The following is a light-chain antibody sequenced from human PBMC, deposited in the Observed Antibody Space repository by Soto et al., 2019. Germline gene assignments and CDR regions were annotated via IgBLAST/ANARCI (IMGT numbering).Light chain of an antibody. CDR1: QGIGSA. CDR2: DAS. J-gene: IGKJ1*01. CDR3: QHYNNWPPWT. V-gene: IGKV1D-13*01. Sequence: AIQLTQSPSSLSASVGDRVSITCRASQGIGSALAWYQLKPGAAPALLIYDASTLESGVPSRFSGSRSGADFTLTISSLQPEDFAVYYCQHYNNWPPWTFGQGTKVDVK.